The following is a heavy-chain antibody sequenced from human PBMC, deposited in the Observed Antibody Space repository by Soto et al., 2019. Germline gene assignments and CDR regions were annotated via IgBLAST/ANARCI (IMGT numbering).Heavy chain of an antibody. V-gene: IGHV1-69*02. CDR2: IIPILGIA. D-gene: IGHD2-2*01. CDR1: GGTFSSYT. J-gene: IGHJ4*02. Sequence: SVKVSCKASGGTFSSYTISWVRQAPGQGLEWMGRIIPILGIANYAQKFQGRVTITADKSTSTAYMELSSLRSEDTAVYYCARALPHCSSTSCDYFDYWGQGTLVTVST. CDR3: ARALPHCSSTSCDYFDY.